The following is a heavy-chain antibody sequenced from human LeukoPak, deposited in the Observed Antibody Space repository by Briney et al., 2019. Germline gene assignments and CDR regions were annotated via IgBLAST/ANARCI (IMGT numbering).Heavy chain of an antibody. CDR3: ARGRGWSRFDY. D-gene: IGHD6-19*01. J-gene: IGHJ4*02. CDR1: GGAISFYY. V-gene: IGHV4-59*01. Sequence: SETLSLTCTVSGGAISFYYWSWIRQPPGKGLDWIAYMYYSGSTNHNPSLKSRVTISVDTSNNQFSLRLNSVTAADTAVYYCARGRGWSRFDYWGQGTLVTVSS. CDR2: MYYSGST.